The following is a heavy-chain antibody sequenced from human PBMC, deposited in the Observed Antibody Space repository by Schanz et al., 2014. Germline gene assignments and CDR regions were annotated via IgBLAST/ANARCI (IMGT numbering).Heavy chain of an antibody. Sequence: QVQLVESGGGVVQPGRSLRLSCVASGFTFSSYDVFWVRQAPGKGLEWVAVIWSDGTNEYYADSVKGRFTISGDSSKYTVYLQMNSLRAEDTAVYYCARGGPAYYFDDWGQGTLVTVSS. CDR1: GFTFSSYD. CDR3: ARGGPAYYFDD. J-gene: IGHJ4*02. CDR2: IWSDGTNE. V-gene: IGHV3-33*01.